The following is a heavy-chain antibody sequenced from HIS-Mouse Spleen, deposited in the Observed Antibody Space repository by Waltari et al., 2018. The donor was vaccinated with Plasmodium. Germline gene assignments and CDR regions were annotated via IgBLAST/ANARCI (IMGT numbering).Heavy chain of an antibody. Sequence: QLQLQESGPGLVKPSETLSLTCTVSGSSISSSSYYWGWIRQPPGKGLEWIGSIYYSGGTYYNPSRKSRVTISVDTSKNQFSRKLSSVTAADTAVYYCARGRGYSYGDAFDIWGQGTMVTVSS. D-gene: IGHD5-18*01. CDR3: ARGRGYSYGDAFDI. CDR2: IYYSGGT. CDR1: GSSISSSSYY. J-gene: IGHJ3*02. V-gene: IGHV4-39*07.